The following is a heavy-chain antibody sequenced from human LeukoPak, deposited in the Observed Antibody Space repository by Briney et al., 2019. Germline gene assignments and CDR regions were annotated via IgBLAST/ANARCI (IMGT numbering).Heavy chain of an antibody. CDR1: GFTFSGYY. D-gene: IGHD3-10*01. Sequence: ASVKVSCKASGFTFSGYYMHWVRQAPGQGLEWMAWISPNSGGTNYVQKFQGRVTVTRDTSISTDYMEISGLTSDDTALYYCAREPSGSGGYDYWGQGAQVTVSS. CDR2: ISPNSGGT. V-gene: IGHV1-2*02. CDR3: AREPSGSGGYDY. J-gene: IGHJ4*02.